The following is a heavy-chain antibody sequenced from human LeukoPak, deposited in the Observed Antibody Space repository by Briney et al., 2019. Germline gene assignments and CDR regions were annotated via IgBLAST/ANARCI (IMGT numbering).Heavy chain of an antibody. Sequence: SETLSLTCSVSGGSISRSSYYWGWIRQPPGKGLEWFGSIYYSGSTYYNPSLKSRVTISVDTSKNQFSLKLSSVTAADTAVYYCARGDYCGSGSYYFFDYWGQGTLVTVSS. CDR2: IYYSGST. J-gene: IGHJ4*02. CDR3: ARGDYCGSGSYYFFDY. CDR1: GGSISRSSYY. D-gene: IGHD3-10*01. V-gene: IGHV4-39*07.